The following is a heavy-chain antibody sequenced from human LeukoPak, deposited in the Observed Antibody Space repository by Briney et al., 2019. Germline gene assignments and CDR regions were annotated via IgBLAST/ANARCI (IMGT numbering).Heavy chain of an antibody. CDR2: ISSSSSYI. Sequence: GGSLRLSCAASGFTFSSYSMNWVRQAPGKGLEWVSSISSSSSYIYYADSVKGRFTISRDNAKNSLYLQMNSLRAEDTAVYYCARVGSGWYMTFDIWGQGTMVTVSS. D-gene: IGHD6-19*01. V-gene: IGHV3-21*01. J-gene: IGHJ3*02. CDR3: ARVGSGWYMTFDI. CDR1: GFTFSSYS.